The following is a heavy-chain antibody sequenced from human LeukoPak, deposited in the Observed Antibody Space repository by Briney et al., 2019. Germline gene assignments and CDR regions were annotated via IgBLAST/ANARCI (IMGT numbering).Heavy chain of an antibody. CDR2: ISYDGSNT. V-gene: IGHV3-30*18. Sequence: GGSLRLSCAASGFIFSSYGMHWGRQAPGKGREWGAVISYDGSNTYYADSMKGRFTIARDNSRKTLFLQRNRLRPGDTALYYCAKGYLRYFDPSWFDYGGQGALVTVSA. J-gene: IGHJ4*02. CDR1: GFIFSSYG. CDR3: AKGYLRYFDPSWFDY. D-gene: IGHD3-9*01.